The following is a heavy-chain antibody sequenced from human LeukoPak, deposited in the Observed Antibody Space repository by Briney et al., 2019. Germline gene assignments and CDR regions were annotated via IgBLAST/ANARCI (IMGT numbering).Heavy chain of an antibody. J-gene: IGHJ4*02. CDR1: GFTFNNYA. Sequence: GGSLRLSCAASGFTFNNYAMNWVRQAPGKGLEWVSVISGSGGTTYYADSVKGRFTISRDSSKNTLYMQMNSLRAEDTAVYYCAKPSLVWFGELLEDYWGQGTLVTVSS. V-gene: IGHV3-23*01. CDR2: ISGSGGTT. D-gene: IGHD3-10*01. CDR3: AKPSLVWFGELLEDY.